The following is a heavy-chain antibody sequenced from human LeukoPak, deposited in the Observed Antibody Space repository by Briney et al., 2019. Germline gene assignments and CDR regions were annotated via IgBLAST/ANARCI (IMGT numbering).Heavy chain of an antibody. CDR2: INHSGST. CDR1: GGSFSGYY. CDR3: ARDRREGFDP. V-gene: IGHV4-34*01. J-gene: IGHJ5*02. Sequence: SETLSLTCAVYGGSFSGYYWSWIRQPPGKGLEWIGEINHSGSTNYNPSLKSRVTISVDTSKNQFSLKLSSVTAADTAVYYCARDRREGFDPWGQGTLVTVSP.